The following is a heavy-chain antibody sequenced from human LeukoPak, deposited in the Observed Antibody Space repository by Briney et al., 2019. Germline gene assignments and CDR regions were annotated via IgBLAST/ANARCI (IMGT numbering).Heavy chain of an antibody. V-gene: IGHV1-2*02. D-gene: IGHD3-9*01. CDR3: ARDRDVLRYFDWLPNSYYFDY. J-gene: IGHJ4*02. CDR1: GYTFTGYY. Sequence: ASVKVSCKASGYTFTGYYMRWVRQAPGQGLEWMGWINPNSGSTNYAQKFQGRVTMTRDTPISTAYMELSRLRSDDTAVYYCARDRDVLRYFDWLPNSYYFDYWGQGTLVTVSS. CDR2: INPNSGST.